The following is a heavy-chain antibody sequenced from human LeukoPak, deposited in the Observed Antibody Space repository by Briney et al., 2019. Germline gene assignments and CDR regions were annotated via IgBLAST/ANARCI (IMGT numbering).Heavy chain of an antibody. V-gene: IGHV3-23*01. Sequence: GGSLRLSCAASGFTFSGYAMSWVRQAPGKGLEWVSAISGSGGSTYYADSVKGRFTISRDNAKNSLYLQMNSLRAEDTAVYYCARDLAYYDSSGYYPPGFDYWGQGTLVTVSS. D-gene: IGHD3-22*01. J-gene: IGHJ4*02. CDR3: ARDLAYYDSSGYYPPGFDY. CDR2: ISGSGGST. CDR1: GFTFSGYA.